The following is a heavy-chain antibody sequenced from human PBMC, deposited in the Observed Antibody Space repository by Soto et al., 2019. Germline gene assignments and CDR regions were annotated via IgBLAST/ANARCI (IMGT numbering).Heavy chain of an antibody. V-gene: IGHV3-11*01. J-gene: IGHJ4*02. Sequence: PGGSLRLSCTASGFTFSDFHMNWIRQAPGRGLEWISYISTRGSTIHYVDSVKGRFTISRDNAKNSLYLQMNSLRAEDTAVYYCARSGYSYGPFDYWGQGTLVTVSS. CDR1: GFTFSDFH. CDR3: ARSGYSYGPFDY. CDR2: ISTRGSTI. D-gene: IGHD5-18*01.